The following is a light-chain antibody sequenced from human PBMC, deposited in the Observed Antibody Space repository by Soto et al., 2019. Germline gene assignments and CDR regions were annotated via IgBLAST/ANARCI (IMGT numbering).Light chain of an antibody. CDR2: GAS. V-gene: IGKV3-20*01. J-gene: IGKJ1*01. CDR3: QQYGSSPWT. CDR1: QSVSSSY. Sequence: EIGLTQSPGALSLSPGETATLSCRASQSVSSSYLAWYQQKPGQAPRLLIYGASSRATGIPDRFSGSGSGTDLTLTISRLEPEDFAVYYCQQYGSSPWTFGQGTKVEIK.